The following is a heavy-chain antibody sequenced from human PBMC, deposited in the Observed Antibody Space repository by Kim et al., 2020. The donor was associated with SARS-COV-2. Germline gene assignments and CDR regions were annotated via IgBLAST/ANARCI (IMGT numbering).Heavy chain of an antibody. CDR2: VYYSGTT. Sequence: ETLSLTCAITGDSITSGSSYWGWLRQPPGKGLEWIGNVYYSGTTYYNPSLKSRATISVDASRNQFSLNLKAVRDTDTAVYYCARQGPSFYGSGTFYYWG. J-gene: IGHJ4*01. CDR1: GDSITSGSSY. V-gene: IGHV4-39*01. D-gene: IGHD3-10*01. CDR3: ARQGPSFYGSGTFYY.